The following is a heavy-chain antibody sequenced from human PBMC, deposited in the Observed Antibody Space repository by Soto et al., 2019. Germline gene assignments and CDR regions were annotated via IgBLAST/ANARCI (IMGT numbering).Heavy chain of an antibody. Sequence: PSETLSLTCTVSGGSISSSSYYWGWIRQPPGKGLEWIGSIYYSGSTYYNPSLKSRVTISVDTSKNQFSLKLSSVTAADTAVYYCANYPMVRGLVIDPWGQGTLVTVSS. CDR2: IYYSGST. D-gene: IGHD3-10*01. CDR3: ANYPMVRGLVIDP. V-gene: IGHV4-39*01. CDR1: GGSISSSSYY. J-gene: IGHJ5*02.